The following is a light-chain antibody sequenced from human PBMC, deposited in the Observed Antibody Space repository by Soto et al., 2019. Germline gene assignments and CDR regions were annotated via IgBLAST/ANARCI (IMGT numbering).Light chain of an antibody. CDR2: SSY. CDR3: AAWDDSLKAI. CDR1: SSNIGSNT. J-gene: IGLJ7*01. Sequence: QSVLTQPPSASGTPGQRVTMSCSGSSSNIGSNTVNWYQQFPGTAPRLLIYSSYQRPSGVPDRFSGSQSGTSASLAISGLQSDDEADYYCAAWDDSLKAIFGGGTQLTVL. V-gene: IGLV1-44*01.